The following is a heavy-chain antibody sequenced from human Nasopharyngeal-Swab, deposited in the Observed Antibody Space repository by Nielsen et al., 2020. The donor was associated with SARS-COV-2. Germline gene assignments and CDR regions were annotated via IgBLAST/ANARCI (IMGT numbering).Heavy chain of an antibody. Sequence: VRQAPGKGLEWVAVISYDGSNKYYADSVKGRFTISRDNSKSTLYLQMNSLRAEDTAVYCCAKDQSINWFDPWGQGTLVTVSS. V-gene: IGHV3-30*18. CDR2: ISYDGSNK. D-gene: IGHD2-21*01. CDR3: AKDQSINWFDP. J-gene: IGHJ5*02.